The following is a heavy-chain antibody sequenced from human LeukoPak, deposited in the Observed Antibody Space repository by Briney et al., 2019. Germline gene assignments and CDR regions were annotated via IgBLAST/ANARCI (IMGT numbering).Heavy chain of an antibody. D-gene: IGHD3-22*01. CDR3: AKDVGAWFGSSGSWIS. Sequence: TGGSLRLSCAASGFTFSSYGMSWVRQAPGKGLEWVSAISGSGGSTFYADSVKGRFTISRDNSKNTLYLQMNSLRAEDTAVYYCAKDVGAWFGSSGSWISWGQGTLVTVSS. V-gene: IGHV3-23*01. CDR2: ISGSGGST. J-gene: IGHJ4*02. CDR1: GFTFSSYG.